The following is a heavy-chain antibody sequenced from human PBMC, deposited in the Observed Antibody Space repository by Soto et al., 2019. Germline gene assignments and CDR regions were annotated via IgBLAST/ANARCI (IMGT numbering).Heavy chain of an antibody. CDR1: GFTFDDYA. CDR2: ISWDGGST. CDR3: AKDPGYCSSTSFYYYGMDV. D-gene: IGHD2-2*01. J-gene: IGHJ6*02. V-gene: IGHV3-43D*03. Sequence: GESLKISCAASGFTFDDYAMHWVRQAPGKGLEWVSLISWDGGSTYYADSVKGRFTISRDNSKNSLYLQMNSLRAEDTALYYFAKDPGYCSSTSFYYYGMDVLGQGTTVTVSS.